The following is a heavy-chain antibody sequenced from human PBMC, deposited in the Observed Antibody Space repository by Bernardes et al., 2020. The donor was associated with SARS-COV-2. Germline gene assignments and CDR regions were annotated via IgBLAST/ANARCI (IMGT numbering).Heavy chain of an antibody. D-gene: IGHD3-10*01. V-gene: IGHV2-5*01. CDR2: IYGNDNK. CDR3: APRPSYLPYGWFDP. J-gene: IGHJ5*02. Sequence: SGPTLVKPTQTLTLTCTFSGFSLDSGAVGVGWIRQPPGKALEWLAMIYGNDNKHYSPSLKNRLTIAKDTSNNQVVFTMTNMDPADTGTYYCAPRPSYLPYGWFDPWGQGSLVTVSS. CDR1: GFSLDSGAVG.